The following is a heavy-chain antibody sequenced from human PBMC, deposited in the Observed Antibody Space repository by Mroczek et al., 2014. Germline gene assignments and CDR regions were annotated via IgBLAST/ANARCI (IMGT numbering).Heavy chain of an antibody. Sequence: QVQLQHGAAGLLKPSETLSLTCAVYGGSFSGYYWSWIRQPPGKGLEWIGEINHSGSTNYNPSLKSRVTISVDTSKNQFSLKLSSVTAADTAVYYCARGGGYPPNIRAFDIWGQGTMVTVSS. CDR1: GGSFSGYY. CDR3: ARGGGYPPNIRAFDI. CDR2: INHSGST. V-gene: IGHV4-34*01. D-gene: IGHD5-18*01. J-gene: IGHJ3*02.